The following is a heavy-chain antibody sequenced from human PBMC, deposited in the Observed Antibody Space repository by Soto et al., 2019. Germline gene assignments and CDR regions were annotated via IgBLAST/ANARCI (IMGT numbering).Heavy chain of an antibody. CDR3: TTDAEDIVLVPAVGHYYYGMDV. CDR1: GFTFSNAW. D-gene: IGHD2-2*01. CDR2: IKSKTDGGTT. J-gene: IGHJ6*02. Sequence: PGGSLRLSCAASGFTFSNAWMNWVRQAPGKGLEWVGRIKSKTDGGTTDYAAPVKGRFTISRDDSKNTLYLQMNSLKTEDTAVYYCTTDAEDIVLVPAVGHYYYGMDVWGQGTTVTVSS. V-gene: IGHV3-15*07.